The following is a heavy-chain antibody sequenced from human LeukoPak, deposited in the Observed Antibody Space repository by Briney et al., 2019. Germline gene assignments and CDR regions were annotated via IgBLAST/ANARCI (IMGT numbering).Heavy chain of an antibody. CDR3: ARDRVGQQLVGRNYYYYYMDV. Sequence: SETLSLTCTVSGYSISSGYHWGWIRQPPGKGLEWIGSIYHSGSTYYNPSLKSRVTISVDTSKNQFSLKLRSVTAADTAVYYCARDRVGQQLVGRNYYYYYMDVWGKGTTVTISS. D-gene: IGHD6-13*01. V-gene: IGHV4-38-2*02. CDR2: IYHSGST. J-gene: IGHJ6*03. CDR1: GYSISSGYH.